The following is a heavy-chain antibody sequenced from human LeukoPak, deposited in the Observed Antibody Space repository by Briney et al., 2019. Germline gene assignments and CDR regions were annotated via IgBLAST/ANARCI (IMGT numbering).Heavy chain of an antibody. Sequence: GGSLRLSCAASGFTFSNYAMSWVRQAPGKGLEWVSAISGSGGSTYYADSVKGRFTISRDNSKNTLYLQMNSLRAEDTAVYYCAKSLNYYDSSGYTNWGQGTLVTVSS. CDR3: AKSLNYYDSSGYTN. D-gene: IGHD3-22*01. CDR1: GFTFSNYA. CDR2: ISGSGGST. V-gene: IGHV3-23*01. J-gene: IGHJ4*02.